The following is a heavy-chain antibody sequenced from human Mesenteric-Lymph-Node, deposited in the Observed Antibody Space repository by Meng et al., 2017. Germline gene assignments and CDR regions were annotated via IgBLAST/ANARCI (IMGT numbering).Heavy chain of an antibody. V-gene: IGHV3-23*01. D-gene: IGHD2-15*01. J-gene: IGHJ4*01. CDR3: ARPRIDPYCFDS. CDR1: GFTFSNPA. Sequence: GESLKISCAGSGFTFSNPAMTWVRQAPGKGLEWVATSGNAGGTDYADSVKGRFIISRDNSKNTMYLQMNNLRAEDTAVYYCARPRIDPYCFDSWGQGTLVTVSS. CDR2: SGNAGGT.